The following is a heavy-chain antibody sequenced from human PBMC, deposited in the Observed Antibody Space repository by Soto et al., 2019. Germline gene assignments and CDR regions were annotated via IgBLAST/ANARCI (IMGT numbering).Heavy chain of an antibody. CDR1: GFTFSSYS. D-gene: IGHD3-3*01. J-gene: IGHJ6*02. CDR3: ARGNVLRFLEWFPTYGMDV. Sequence: GSLRLSCAASGFTFSSYSMNWVRQAPGKGLEWVSSISSCSSYIYYADSVKGRFTISRDNAKNSLYLQMNSLRAEDTAVYYCARGNVLRFLEWFPTYGMDVWGQGTTVTVSS. CDR2: ISSCSSYI. V-gene: IGHV3-21*01.